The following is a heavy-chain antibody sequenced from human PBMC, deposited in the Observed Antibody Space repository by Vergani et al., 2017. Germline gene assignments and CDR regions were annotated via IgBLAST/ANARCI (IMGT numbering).Heavy chain of an antibody. J-gene: IGHJ3*02. CDR2: IYYTGVT. CDR1: GGSMKINDYY. D-gene: IGHD1-26*01. CDR3: ARARWEVPTSIKYAFDI. Sequence: QVLLQESGPGLVKPSQTLSLTCIVSGGSMKINDYYWTWIRQHPVKGLEWIGSIYYTGVTYNNPSLKSRVTMSIDTSKNQFSLKLNSVTAADTAVYYCARARWEVPTSIKYAFDIWGQGTSVTVAS. V-gene: IGHV4-31*02.